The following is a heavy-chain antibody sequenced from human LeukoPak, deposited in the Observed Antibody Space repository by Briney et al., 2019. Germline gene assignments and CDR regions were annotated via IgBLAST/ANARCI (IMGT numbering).Heavy chain of an antibody. V-gene: IGHV4-34*01. Sequence: PSETLSLTCAVYSGPSSGYYWSWIRQPPGKGLEWIGEINHSGSTNYNPSLKSRVTISVDTSKNQFSLKLSSVTAADTAVYYCARGRDYVWGSYRSHVPFDYWGQGTLVTVSS. D-gene: IGHD3-16*02. CDR1: SGPSSGYY. J-gene: IGHJ4*02. CDR3: ARGRDYVWGSYRSHVPFDY. CDR2: INHSGST.